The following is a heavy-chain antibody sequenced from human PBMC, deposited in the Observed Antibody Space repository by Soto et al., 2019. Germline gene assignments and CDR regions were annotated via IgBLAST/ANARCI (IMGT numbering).Heavy chain of an antibody. CDR1: GFTFSSYG. V-gene: IGHV3-33*01. J-gene: IGHJ4*02. CDR3: ARDGSRRYYDSSGYYPGH. CDR2: IWYDGSNK. D-gene: IGHD3-22*01. Sequence: GGSLRLSCAASGFTFSSYGMNWVRQAPGKGLEWVAVIWYDGSNKYYADSVKGRFTISRDNSKNTLYLQMNSLRAEDTAVYYCARDGSRRYYDSSGYYPGHWGQGTLVTVSS.